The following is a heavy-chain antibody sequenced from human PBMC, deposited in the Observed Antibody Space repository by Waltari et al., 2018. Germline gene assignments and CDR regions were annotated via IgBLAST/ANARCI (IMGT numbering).Heavy chain of an antibody. V-gene: IGHV3-30*02. CDR2: IWYDGSNK. Sequence: QVQLVESGGGVVQPGGSLRLSCAASGFTFGSYGMHWVRQAPGKGLEWMASIWYDGSNKYYADSVKGRFTISRDNSKNTLYLQMNSLRAEDTAVYYCAKDLYGDYSKVPHWGQGTLVTVSS. J-gene: IGHJ4*02. D-gene: IGHD4-17*01. CDR3: AKDLYGDYSKVPH. CDR1: GFTFGSYG.